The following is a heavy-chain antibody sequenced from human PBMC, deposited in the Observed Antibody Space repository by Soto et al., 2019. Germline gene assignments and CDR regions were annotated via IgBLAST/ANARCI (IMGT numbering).Heavy chain of an antibody. CDR2: IYWDDDK. CDR1: GFSLSTSGVG. Sequence: QITLKESGPTLVKPTQTLTLTCTFSGFSLSTSGVGVGWIRQPPGKALEWLALIYWDDDKRYSPSLKSRLTITKDTSKNQVVLTMTNMDPVDTATYYCAHKGPYYDFWSGTAGYFDYWGQGTLVTVSS. D-gene: IGHD3-3*01. CDR3: AHKGPYYDFWSGTAGYFDY. J-gene: IGHJ4*02. V-gene: IGHV2-5*02.